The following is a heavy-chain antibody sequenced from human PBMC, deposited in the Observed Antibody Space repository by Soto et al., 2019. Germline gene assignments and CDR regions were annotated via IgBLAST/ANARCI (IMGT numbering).Heavy chain of an antibody. CDR3: ARGGYYFYYGMDV. Sequence: LCGGSISSGGYYWSWIRQHPGKGLEWIGYIYYSGSTYYNPSLKSRVTISIDSSKNQFSLKLSSVTAADTAVYYCARGGYYFYYGMDVWGQGTTVTVSS. CDR2: IYYSGST. D-gene: IGHD3-16*01. CDR1: GGSISSGGYY. J-gene: IGHJ6*02. V-gene: IGHV4-31*02.